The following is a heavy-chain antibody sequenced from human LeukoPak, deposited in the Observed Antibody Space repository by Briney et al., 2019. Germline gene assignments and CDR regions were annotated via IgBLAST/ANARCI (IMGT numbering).Heavy chain of an antibody. D-gene: IGHD3-9*01. CDR1: GYNFANSW. V-gene: IGHV5-51*01. Sequence: GESLKISCHGSGYNFANSWIGWVRQMPGKGLEWVGLIYPDDSDIRYSPSFQGHVTISADKSTSTAYLQWVSLKASDTAMYYCARTGGNVLRYFDWLDYWGQGTLVTVSS. J-gene: IGHJ4*02. CDR2: IYPDDSDI. CDR3: ARTGGNVLRYFDWLDY.